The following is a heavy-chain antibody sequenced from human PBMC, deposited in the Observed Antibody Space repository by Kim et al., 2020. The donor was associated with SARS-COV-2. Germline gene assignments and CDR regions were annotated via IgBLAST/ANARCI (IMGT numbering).Heavy chain of an antibody. D-gene: IGHD6-13*01. Sequence: NPTLKSRVTIAVDTPKNQFSLKLSSVTAAVTAVYYCARGRRYSSRGFFDYWGQGTLVTVSA. J-gene: IGHJ4*02. CDR3: ARGRRYSSRGFFDY. V-gene: IGHV4-34*01.